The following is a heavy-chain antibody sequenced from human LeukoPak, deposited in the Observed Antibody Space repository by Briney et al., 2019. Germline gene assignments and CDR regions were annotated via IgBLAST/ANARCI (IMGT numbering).Heavy chain of an antibody. CDR2: ISSNGGST. J-gene: IGHJ4*02. D-gene: IGHD4-17*01. V-gene: IGHV3-64*01. CDR3: GRGYGDFKHYFDY. Sequence: GRSLSLSCAASGFTFSSYAMHWVRQAPRKGLEYVSAISSNGGSTYYANSVKGRFTISRDNSKNTLYLHMGSLRAEDMAVYYWGRGYGDFKHYFDYWGEGTLVTVSS. CDR1: GFTFSSYA.